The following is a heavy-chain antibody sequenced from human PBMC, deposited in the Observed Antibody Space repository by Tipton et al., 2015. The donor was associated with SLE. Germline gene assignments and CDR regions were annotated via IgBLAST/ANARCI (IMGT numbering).Heavy chain of an antibody. CDR2: VYSSGST. Sequence: TLSLTCTVSGGSISGYYWSWIRQPAGKGLEWIGRVYSSGSTIYNPSIKSRITLSLDTSKNQFSLRVNSATAADTAVYYCARSAGYGSSWAHFDYWGQGTLVTVSS. V-gene: IGHV4-4*07. D-gene: IGHD6-13*01. J-gene: IGHJ4*02. CDR1: GGSISGYY. CDR3: ARSAGYGSSWAHFDY.